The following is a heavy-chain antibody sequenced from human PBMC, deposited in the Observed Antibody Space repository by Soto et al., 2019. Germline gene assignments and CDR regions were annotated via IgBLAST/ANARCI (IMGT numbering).Heavy chain of an antibody. D-gene: IGHD3-16*01. J-gene: IGHJ4*02. V-gene: IGHV3-53*02. CDR2: IYGGGDT. CDR3: VTPTVMGGFGQ. Sequence: EVQLVETGGGLIQPGGSLRLSCAASGFTVSNTYMGWVRQAPGKGLEWVSVIYGGGDTYYADSMRGRVTISRDHSENTLYLQMNSLRAEDTAVYCCVTPTVMGGFGQWGQGTLVTVSS. CDR1: GFTVSNTY.